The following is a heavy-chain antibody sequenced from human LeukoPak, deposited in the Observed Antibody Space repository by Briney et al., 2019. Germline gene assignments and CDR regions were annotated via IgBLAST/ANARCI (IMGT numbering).Heavy chain of an antibody. Sequence: GESLKISCKGSGYSFTSYWIGWVRQMPGKGLEWMGIIYPGDSDTRCSPSFQGQVTISADKSISTAYLQWGSLKASDTAIYYCARQHDYGDYLLGYWGQGTLVTVSS. V-gene: IGHV5-51*01. CDR3: ARQHDYGDYLLGY. CDR2: IYPGDSDT. CDR1: GYSFTSYW. D-gene: IGHD4-17*01. J-gene: IGHJ4*02.